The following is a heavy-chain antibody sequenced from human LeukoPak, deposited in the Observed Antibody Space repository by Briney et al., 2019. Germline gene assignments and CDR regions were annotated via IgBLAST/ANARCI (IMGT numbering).Heavy chain of an antibody. CDR2: IYYSGST. V-gene: IGHV4-39*01. Sequence: PSETLSLTCTVSGGSITSRTYYRGWIRQPPGKGLEWIGSIYYSGSTYYYPSLKSRVIISVDTSKNQFSLKLNSVTAADTAVYYCARHEGMATITPFDYWGQGTLVTVSS. D-gene: IGHD5-12*01. CDR3: ARHEGMATITPFDY. J-gene: IGHJ4*02. CDR1: GGSITSRTYY.